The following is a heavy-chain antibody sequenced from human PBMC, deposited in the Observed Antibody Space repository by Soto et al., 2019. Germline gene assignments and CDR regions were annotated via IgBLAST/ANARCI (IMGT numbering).Heavy chain of an antibody. J-gene: IGHJ6*02. CDR2: MNPNSGNT. V-gene: IGHV1-8*01. Sequence: VSVKVSCKASGYTFTSYDINWVRQATGQGLEWMGWMNPNSGNTAYAQKFQGRVTMTRNTSISTAYMELSSLRSEDTAVYYCAREKSNGMDVWGQGTTVTVSS. CDR3: AREKSNGMDV. CDR1: GYTFTSYD.